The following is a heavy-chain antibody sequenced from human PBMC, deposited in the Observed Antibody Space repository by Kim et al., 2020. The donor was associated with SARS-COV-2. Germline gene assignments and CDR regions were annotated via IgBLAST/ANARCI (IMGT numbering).Heavy chain of an antibody. CDR2: IVVGSGNT. D-gene: IGHD4-17*01. V-gene: IGHV1-58*01. CDR3: AAEAYGDYVGPPVSGFDP. J-gene: IGHJ5*02. Sequence: SVKVSCKASGFTFTSSAVQWVRQARGQRLEWIGWIVVGSGNTNYAQKFQERVTITRDMSTSTAYMELSSLRSEDTAVYYCAAEAYGDYVGPPVSGFDPWGQGTLVTVSS. CDR1: GFTFTSSA.